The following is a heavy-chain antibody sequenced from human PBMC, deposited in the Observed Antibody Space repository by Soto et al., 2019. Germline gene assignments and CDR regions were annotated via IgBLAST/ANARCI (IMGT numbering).Heavy chain of an antibody. V-gene: IGHV3-30-3*02. Sequence: GGSLRLSCAASGFTFSSYAMHWVRQAPGKGLEWVAVISYDGSNKYYADSVKGRFTISRDNSKNTLYLQMNSLRAEDTAVYYCAKSPGYSYGYYLDYWGQGTLVTVSS. D-gene: IGHD5-18*01. CDR2: ISYDGSNK. J-gene: IGHJ4*02. CDR1: GFTFSSYA. CDR3: AKSPGYSYGYYLDY.